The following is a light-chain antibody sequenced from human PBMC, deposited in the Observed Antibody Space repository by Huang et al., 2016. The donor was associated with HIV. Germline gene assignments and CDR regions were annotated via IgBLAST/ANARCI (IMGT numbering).Light chain of an antibody. V-gene: IGKV3-15*01. J-gene: IGKJ1*01. Sequence: EIVMTQSPATLSVSPGERATLSCRASQSVSSNLAWYQHKPGQAPRLLIYGASTRATGISARFSGSGSGTEFTLTISSLQSEDCALYYCQQYNKWPPWTFGQGTKVEIK. CDR1: QSVSSN. CDR2: GAS. CDR3: QQYNKWPPWT.